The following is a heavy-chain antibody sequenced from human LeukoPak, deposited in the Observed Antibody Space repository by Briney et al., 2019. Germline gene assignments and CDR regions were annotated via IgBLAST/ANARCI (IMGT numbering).Heavy chain of an antibody. J-gene: IGHJ6*02. CDR3: AKEGRLPTVSDFYYYGIDV. CDR2: VNGSGGST. D-gene: IGHD4-17*01. CDR1: GFNLCWYA. Sequence: QPGGALRLSCAAPGFNLCWYALSWVRQAPGEGVEGVLGVNGSGGSTYYEDSVKGRFTISRDNSKNTVYLQMNSLGAEDTARYYCAKEGRLPTVSDFYYYGIDVWGQGTTVTVSS. V-gene: IGHV3-23*01.